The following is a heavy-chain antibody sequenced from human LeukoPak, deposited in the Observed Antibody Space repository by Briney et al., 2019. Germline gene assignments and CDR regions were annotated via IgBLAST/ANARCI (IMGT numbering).Heavy chain of an antibody. Sequence: SVKVSCKASGGTFSSYAISWVRQAPGQGLEWMGRIIPIFGIANYAQKFQGRVTITADKSTSTAYMELGSLRSEDTAVYYCAREQQLDYYYYYGMDVWGQGTTVTVSS. V-gene: IGHV1-69*04. CDR3: AREQQLDYYYYYGMDV. D-gene: IGHD6-13*01. CDR2: IIPIFGIA. CDR1: GGTFSSYA. J-gene: IGHJ6*02.